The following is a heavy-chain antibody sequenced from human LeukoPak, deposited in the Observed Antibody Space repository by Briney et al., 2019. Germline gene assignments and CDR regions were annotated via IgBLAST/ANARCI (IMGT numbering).Heavy chain of an antibody. J-gene: IGHJ4*02. CDR1: GFTFSSYA. CDR2: ISGSGGST. Sequence: GGSLRLSCAASGFTFSSYAMSWVRQAPGKGLEWVSGISGSGGSTYYADSVKGRFTTSRDNSKNTLYLQMNSLRAEDTAVYYCAKDLYSFGPFDYWGQGTLVTVSS. D-gene: IGHD5-18*01. V-gene: IGHV3-23*01. CDR3: AKDLYSFGPFDY.